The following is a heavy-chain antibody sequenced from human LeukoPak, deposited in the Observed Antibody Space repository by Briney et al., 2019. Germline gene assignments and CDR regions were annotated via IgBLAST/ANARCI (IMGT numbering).Heavy chain of an antibody. J-gene: IGHJ4*02. V-gene: IGHV1-2*06. D-gene: IGHD6-13*01. Sequence: GASVKVSCKASGYTFTGYYMHWVRQAPGQGLEWMGRINPNSGGTNYAQKFQGRVTMTRDTSISTAYMELSRLRSADPAAYYFSRPRRGSSWYDYWGQGTLVTVSS. CDR1: GYTFTGYY. CDR2: INPNSGGT. CDR3: SRPRRGSSWYDY.